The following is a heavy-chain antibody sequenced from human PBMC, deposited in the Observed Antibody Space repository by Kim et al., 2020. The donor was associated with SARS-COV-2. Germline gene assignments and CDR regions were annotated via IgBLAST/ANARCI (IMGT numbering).Heavy chain of an antibody. D-gene: IGHD3-22*01. CDR2: MYYFGDT. Sequence: SETLSLTCSVSGDSVSSGSHYWGWIRQPPGKGLEWIGSMYYFGDTHYNPSLKSRVTISVDTSKIQVSLRLNSVTAADTALYYCARHSPLSGYFDHWGQG. CDR3: ARHSPLSGYFDH. J-gene: IGHJ4*02. V-gene: IGHV4-39*01. CDR1: GDSVSSGSHY.